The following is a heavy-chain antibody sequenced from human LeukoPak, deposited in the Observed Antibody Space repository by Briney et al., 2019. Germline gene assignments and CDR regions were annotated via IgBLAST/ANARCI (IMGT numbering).Heavy chain of an antibody. CDR3: AAEIYYGSGSYSLYFDY. CDR2: IVVGSGNS. J-gene: IGHJ4*02. V-gene: IGHV1-58*01. Sequence: ASVKVSCKASGFTFTSSAVQWVRQARGQSLEWIGWIVVGSGNSNYAQKFQERVTITRDMSTSTAYMELSSLRSEDTAVYYCAAEIYYGSGSYSLYFDYWGQGTLVTVSS. CDR1: GFTFTSSA. D-gene: IGHD3-10*01.